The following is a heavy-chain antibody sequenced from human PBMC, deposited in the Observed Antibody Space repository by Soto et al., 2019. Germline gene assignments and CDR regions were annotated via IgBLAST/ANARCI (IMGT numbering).Heavy chain of an antibody. V-gene: IGHV4-4*07. Sequence: EARSQTCPVSAASKIGFYWGWLRKSAGKGLEWIGRIYATGTTDYNPSLKSRVMMSVDTSKKQFSLKLRSVTAADTAVYYCVRDGTKTLRDWFDPWGQGISVTVSS. CDR2: IYATGTT. J-gene: IGHJ5*02. D-gene: IGHD1-1*01. CDR3: VRDGTKTLRDWFDP. CDR1: AASKIGFY.